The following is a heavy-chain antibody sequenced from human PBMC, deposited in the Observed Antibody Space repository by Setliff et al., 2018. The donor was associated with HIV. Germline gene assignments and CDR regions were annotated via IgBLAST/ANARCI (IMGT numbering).Heavy chain of an antibody. CDR1: GFTFGDYA. CDR3: ARDTLYCSGGNCPFDY. D-gene: IGHD2-15*01. Sequence: GGSLRLSCTASGFTFGDYAMSWVRQAPGKGLEWVGFIRSKAYGGTPEYAASMKGRFTISRDDSKSIAYLQMNSLRAEDTAIYYCARDTLYCSGGNCPFDYWGQGTLVTVSS. V-gene: IGHV3-49*04. CDR2: IRSKAYGGTP. J-gene: IGHJ4*02.